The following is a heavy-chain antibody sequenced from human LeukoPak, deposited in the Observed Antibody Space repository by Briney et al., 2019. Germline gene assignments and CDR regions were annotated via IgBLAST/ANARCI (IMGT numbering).Heavy chain of an antibody. CDR1: GFTFSSYW. J-gene: IGHJ4*02. CDR2: IKQDGSEK. Sequence: GGSLRLSCTASGFTFSSYWMSWVRQAPGKGLEWVANIKQDGSEKHYVDSVKGRFTISRDNAKNSLYLQMNSLRAEDTAVYYCARDLTGYSSGPTGYWGQGTLVTVSS. V-gene: IGHV3-7*01. D-gene: IGHD6-19*01. CDR3: ARDLTGYSSGPTGY.